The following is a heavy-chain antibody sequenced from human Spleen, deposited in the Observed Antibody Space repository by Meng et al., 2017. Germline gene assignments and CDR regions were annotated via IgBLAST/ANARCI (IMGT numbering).Heavy chain of an antibody. V-gene: IGHV3-30*04. CDR1: VFTPSSYA. CDR3: ARENYYERSAHFSLGALDI. Sequence: GRPLRLPCAPSVFTPSSYAINWVRQSPGKGLGGVSVISYEGNQKYYAGSMRGRFTISRDNSKNTVSLQMSSMRAEDTAVYYCARENYYERSAHFSLGALDIWGQGTMVTVSS. CDR2: ISYEGNQK. J-gene: IGHJ3*02. D-gene: IGHD3-22*01.